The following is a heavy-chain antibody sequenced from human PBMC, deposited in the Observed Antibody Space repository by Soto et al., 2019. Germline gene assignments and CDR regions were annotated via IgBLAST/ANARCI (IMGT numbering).Heavy chain of an antibody. J-gene: IGHJ4*02. CDR2: IHHSGSA. CDR1: GGSISSGNW. Sequence: QRQLQESGPGLVKPSETLSLTCAVSGGSISSGNWWSWVRQPPGKGLEWIGEIHHSGSATYNPSLRSRVTISVDKSKHQFSLTLNSVTAADTAIYYCTHNGDYCLENWGQGTLVIFSS. V-gene: IGHV4-4*02. CDR3: THNGDYCLEN. D-gene: IGHD2-21*01.